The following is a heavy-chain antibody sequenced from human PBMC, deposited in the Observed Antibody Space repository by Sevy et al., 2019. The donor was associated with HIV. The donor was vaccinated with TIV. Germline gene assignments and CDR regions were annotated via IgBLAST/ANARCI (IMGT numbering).Heavy chain of an antibody. D-gene: IGHD2-2*01. J-gene: IGHJ5*02. Sequence: SETLSLTCAVHDGSFSGYYWNWIRQLPGKGLEWIGEINERGITYYNPSLKSQVTISVDTSKKQFSLKLNSVSAADTAVYFCARSPPVVVVPGAPSWFDPWGQGTLVTVSS. CDR2: INERGIT. CDR1: DGSFSGYY. CDR3: ARSPPVVVVPGAPSWFDP. V-gene: IGHV4-34*01.